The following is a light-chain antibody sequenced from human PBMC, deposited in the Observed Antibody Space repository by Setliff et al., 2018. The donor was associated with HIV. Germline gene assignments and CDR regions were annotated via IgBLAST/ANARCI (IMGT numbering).Light chain of an antibody. J-gene: IGLJ1*01. CDR1: NSDVGGYNY. V-gene: IGLV2-14*01. CDR3: SSYRSNNPYV. CDR2: EVS. Sequence: LTQPASVSGSPGQSITISCTGTNSDVGGYNYVSWYQQYPGKAPKLMIYEVSNRPSGVSNRFSGSKSGSTASLTISGLQAEDEAEYYCSSYRSNNPYVFGTGTKVTVL.